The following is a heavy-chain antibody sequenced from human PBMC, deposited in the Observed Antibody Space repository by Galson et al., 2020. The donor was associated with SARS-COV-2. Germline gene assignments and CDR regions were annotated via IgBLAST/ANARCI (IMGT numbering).Heavy chain of an antibody. D-gene: IGHD3-16*01. CDR3: ARPSSGELYGYYHYYMDV. CDR2: ISYDGSNK. V-gene: IGHV3-30*04. CDR1: GFTFSSYA. Sequence: GGSLRLSCAASGFTFSSYAMHWVRQAPGKGLEWVAVISYDGSNKYYADSVKGRFTISRDNSKNTLYLQMNSLRAEDTAVYYCARPSSGELYGYYHYYMDVWGKGTTVTISS. J-gene: IGHJ6*03.